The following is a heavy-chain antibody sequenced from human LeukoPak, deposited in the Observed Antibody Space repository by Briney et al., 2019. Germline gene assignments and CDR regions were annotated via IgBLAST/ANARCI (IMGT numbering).Heavy chain of an antibody. Sequence: GASVKVSCKASGYIFTDYYMHWVRQAPGQGLEWTGWINPNNGGTKSAQKFQGRVTMTRDTSISTAYMELSSLRSDDTAIYYCARGAEQQRLAHFDYWGQGTLVTVSS. J-gene: IGHJ4*02. V-gene: IGHV1-2*02. CDR2: INPNNGGT. D-gene: IGHD6-13*01. CDR1: GYIFTDYY. CDR3: ARGAEQQRLAHFDY.